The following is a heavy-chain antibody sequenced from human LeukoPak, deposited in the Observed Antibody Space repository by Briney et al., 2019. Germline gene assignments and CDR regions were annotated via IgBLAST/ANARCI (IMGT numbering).Heavy chain of an antibody. CDR1: GFRFSSYA. V-gene: IGHV3-23*01. D-gene: IGHD1-7*01. CDR2: ISGSGVST. J-gene: IGHJ4*02. Sequence: GGSLRLACAASGFRFSSYAMSWVCQAPGKGLEWVSAISGSGVSTYYADSVKGRFTVSRDNSKNTLYLQMSSLRAEDTAVYYCAKDERNWNYNLASQTYDWGQGTLVTVSS. CDR3: AKDERNWNYNLASQTYD.